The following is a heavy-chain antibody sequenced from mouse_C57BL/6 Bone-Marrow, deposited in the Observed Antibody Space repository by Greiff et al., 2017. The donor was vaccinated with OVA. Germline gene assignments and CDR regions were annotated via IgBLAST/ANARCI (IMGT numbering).Heavy chain of an antibody. V-gene: IGHV14-4*01. CDR1: GFNIKDDY. J-gene: IGHJ2*01. CDR2: IDPENGDT. CDR3: TTPYYGNYEDYFDY. Sequence: EVMLVESGAELVRPGASVKLSCTASGFNIKDDYMHWVKQRPEQGLEWIGWIDPENGDTEYASKFQGKATITADTSSNTAYLQLSSLTSEDTAVYYCTTPYYGNYEDYFDYWGQGTTLTVSS. D-gene: IGHD2-10*01.